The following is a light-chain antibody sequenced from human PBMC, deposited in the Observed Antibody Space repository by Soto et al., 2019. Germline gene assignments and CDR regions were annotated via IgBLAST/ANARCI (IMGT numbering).Light chain of an antibody. CDR2: SAS. V-gene: IGKV1-39*01. J-gene: IGKJ2*01. CDR1: QRVGDY. CDR3: QQSDSTPYT. Sequence: DIQMTQSPSSLSASVGDRVTITCRASQRVGDYLNWYQQRPGKAPNLLIHSASSLQSGVPSRFSGSGSGKDFTLTISSLHPEDFATYYCQQSDSTPYTFGQGTKLEI.